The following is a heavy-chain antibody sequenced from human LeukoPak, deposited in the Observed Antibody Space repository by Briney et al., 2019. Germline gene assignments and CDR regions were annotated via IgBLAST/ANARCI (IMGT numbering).Heavy chain of an antibody. V-gene: IGHV1-8*02. CDR2: MNPNSGNT. Sequence: ASVKVSCKASGYTFTTYDVNWVRQATGQGLEWMGWMNPNSGNTGYAQKFQGRVTVTRNTSISTAYMELSSLRSEDTAVYYCAREGGRFIAADGIDYWGQGTLVTVSS. CDR3: AREGGRFIAADGIDY. J-gene: IGHJ4*02. D-gene: IGHD6-13*01. CDR1: GYTFTTYD.